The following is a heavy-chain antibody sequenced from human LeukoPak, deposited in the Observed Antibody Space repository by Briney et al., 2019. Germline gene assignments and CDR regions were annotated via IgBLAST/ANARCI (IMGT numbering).Heavy chain of an antibody. CDR1: GFTFDDYA. CDR3: AKGAVTTIGY. D-gene: IGHD4-17*01. Sequence: GGSLRLSCAASGFTFDDYAMHWVRQAPGKGVEWVSGISWNSGSIGYADSVKGRFTISRDNAKNSLYLQMNSLRAEDMASYYCAKGAVTTIGYWGQGTLVTVSS. V-gene: IGHV3-9*03. CDR2: ISWNSGSI. J-gene: IGHJ4*02.